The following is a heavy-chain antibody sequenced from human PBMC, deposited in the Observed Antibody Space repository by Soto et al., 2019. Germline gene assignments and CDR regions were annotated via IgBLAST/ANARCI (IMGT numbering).Heavy chain of an antibody. Sequence: ASVKVSCKASGGTFSSYAIGWVRQAPGKGLEWMGGFDPEDGETICAQKFQGRVTMTEDTSTDTAYMELSSLRSEDTAVYYCATKGNYDFWSGYSYYYYYGMDVWGQGTTVTVSS. CDR2: FDPEDGET. CDR1: GGTFSSYA. D-gene: IGHD3-3*01. J-gene: IGHJ6*02. V-gene: IGHV1-24*01. CDR3: ATKGNYDFWSGYSYYYYYGMDV.